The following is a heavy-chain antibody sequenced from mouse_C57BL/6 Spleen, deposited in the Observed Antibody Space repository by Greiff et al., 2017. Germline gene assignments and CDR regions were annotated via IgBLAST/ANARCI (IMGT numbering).Heavy chain of an antibody. CDR2: INPNSGGT. D-gene: IGHD2-3*01. J-gene: IGHJ4*01. Sequence: EVQLQQSGPELVKPGASVKMSCKASGYTFTDYNMHWVKQSHGKSLEWIGYINPNSGGTSYNQKFKGKATLTANNSSSTAYMELRSLTSDDAAVYYCPRGPPGWLLAMDYWGQGTSVTVSS. CDR3: PRGPPGWLLAMDY. CDR1: GYTFTDYN. V-gene: IGHV1-22*01.